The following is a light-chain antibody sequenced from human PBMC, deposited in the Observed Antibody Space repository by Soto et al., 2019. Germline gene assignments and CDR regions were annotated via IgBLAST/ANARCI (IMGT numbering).Light chain of an antibody. CDR1: QSVTSN. Sequence: EIVMTQSPATLSVSPGERATLSCRASQSVTSNLAWYHQKPGQPPSLLIYVPSTRATGIPARFSGSGSGTEFTLTISSLQSEDFAVYYCQQYNNWPPWTFGQGTKVEIK. CDR3: QQYNNWPPWT. V-gene: IGKV3-15*01. J-gene: IGKJ1*01. CDR2: VPS.